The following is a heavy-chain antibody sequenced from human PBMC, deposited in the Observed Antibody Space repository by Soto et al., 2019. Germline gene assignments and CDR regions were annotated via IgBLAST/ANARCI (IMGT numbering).Heavy chain of an antibody. CDR2: ISYDGSNK. Sequence: QVQLVESGGGVVQPGRSLRLSCAASGFTFSSYAMHWVHQAPGKGLEWVAIISYDGSNKYYADSVKGRFTISRDNSKNTLYLQMNSLRAEDTAVYYCARDDMITFGGVIVIPSYYSYGMDVWGQGTTVTVSS. J-gene: IGHJ6*02. CDR3: ARDDMITFGGVIVIPSYYSYGMDV. CDR1: GFTFSSYA. V-gene: IGHV3-30-3*01. D-gene: IGHD3-16*02.